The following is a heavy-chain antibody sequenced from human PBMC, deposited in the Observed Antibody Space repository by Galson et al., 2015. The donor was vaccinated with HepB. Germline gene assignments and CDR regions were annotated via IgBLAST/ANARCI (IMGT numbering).Heavy chain of an antibody. CDR3: ARTAAYYYYMDV. J-gene: IGHJ6*03. V-gene: IGHV4-61*05. CDR1: GGSISSNNFY. CDR2: IYYSGST. D-gene: IGHD6-13*01. Sequence: ETLSLTCSVSGGSISSNNFYWGWIRQPPGKGLEWIGYIYYSGSTNYNPSLKSRVTISVDTSKNQFSLKLSSVTAADTAVYYCARTAAYYYYMDVWGKGTTVTVSS.